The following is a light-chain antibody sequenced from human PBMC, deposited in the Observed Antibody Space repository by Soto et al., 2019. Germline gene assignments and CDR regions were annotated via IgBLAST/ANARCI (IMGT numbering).Light chain of an antibody. CDR2: GAS. CDR3: QEYHSPPFT. J-gene: IGKJ3*01. CDR1: RSISSS. V-gene: IGKV1-27*01. Sequence: DIQMTQSPSSLSASVGDTVTITCRASRSISSSLAWYQQKAGKVPDLLIYGASTLQSGVPSHFSGSGSGTDFTLTISSLQPEDVATYYCQEYHSPPFTFGPGTKVEMK.